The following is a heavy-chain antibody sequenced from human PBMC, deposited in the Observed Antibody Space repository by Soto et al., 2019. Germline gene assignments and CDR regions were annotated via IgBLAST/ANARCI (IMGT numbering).Heavy chain of an antibody. Sequence: ASVKVSCKASGYTFTSYGISWVRQAPGQGLEWMGWISAYNCNTNYAQKLQGRVTMTTDTSTSTAYMELRSLRSDDTAVYYCARATTARVTARFFDYWGQGTLVTVSS. V-gene: IGHV1-18*01. CDR1: GYTFTSYG. CDR2: ISAYNCNT. CDR3: ARATTARVTARFFDY. J-gene: IGHJ4*02. D-gene: IGHD2-21*02.